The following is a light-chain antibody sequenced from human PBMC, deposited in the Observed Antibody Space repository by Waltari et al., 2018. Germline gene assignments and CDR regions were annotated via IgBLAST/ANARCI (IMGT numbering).Light chain of an antibody. J-gene: IGKJ2*01. CDR1: QSVLYNSNNKNY. CDR3: HQYYSSPRT. V-gene: IGKV4-1*01. Sequence: DIVMTQSPDSLAVSLGERATINCKSSQSVLYNSNNKNYLSWDQQKPGQPPKLLIYWTSTRESGVPDRFSGSGSETDFTLTISSLQTEDVAVYYCHQYYSSPRTFGQGTKLEIK. CDR2: WTS.